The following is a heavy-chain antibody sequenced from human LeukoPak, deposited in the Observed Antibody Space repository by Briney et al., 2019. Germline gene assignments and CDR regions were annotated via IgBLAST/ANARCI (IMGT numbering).Heavy chain of an antibody. CDR1: GYTFTGYY. D-gene: IGHD6-13*01. J-gene: IGHJ4*02. V-gene: IGHV1-2*02. CDR2: INPNSGGT. Sequence: ASVKVSCKASGYTFTGYYMHWVRQAPGQGLEWMGWINPNSGGTNYAQKFQGRVTMTRDTSISTAYMELSRLRSDDTAVYYCARGVAAAGANNFDYWGQGTLVTVSS. CDR3: ARGVAAAGANNFDY.